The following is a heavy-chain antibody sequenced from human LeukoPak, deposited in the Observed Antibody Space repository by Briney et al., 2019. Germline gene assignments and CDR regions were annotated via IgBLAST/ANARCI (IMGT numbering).Heavy chain of an antibody. D-gene: IGHD1-1*01. V-gene: IGHV3-21*01. J-gene: IGHJ3*02. CDR2: ISSGSIYK. CDR1: GFTFSSYS. Sequence: PGGSLRLSCAASGFTFSSYSMIWVRQALGKGLEWVSSISSGSIYKYYADSMKGRFTISRDSAKNSLYLQMNSLRAEDMAVYYCARINWNHAFDIWGQGTMVTVSS. CDR3: ARINWNHAFDI.